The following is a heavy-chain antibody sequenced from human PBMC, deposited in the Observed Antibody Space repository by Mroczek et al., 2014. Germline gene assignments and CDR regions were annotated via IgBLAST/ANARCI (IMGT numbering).Heavy chain of an antibody. Sequence: QVQLQESGPGLVKPSQTLSLTCTVSGGSISSGGYYWSWIRQHPGKGLEWIGYIYYSGSTYYNPSLKSRVTISVDTSKNQFSLKLSSVTAADTAVYYCCSTDIVVVPAVESGAAFDIVGPRDNGHRLF. D-gene: IGHD2-2*01. J-gene: IGHJ3*02. CDR1: GGSISSGGYY. CDR2: IYYSGST. CDR3: CSTDIVVVPAVESGAAFDI. V-gene: IGHV4-31*03.